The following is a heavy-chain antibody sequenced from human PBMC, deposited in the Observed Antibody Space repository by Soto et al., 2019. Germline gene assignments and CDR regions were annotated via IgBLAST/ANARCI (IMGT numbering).Heavy chain of an antibody. J-gene: IGHJ3*02. D-gene: IGHD2-21*02. CDR1: GGTFSSYA. CDR3: AREVFGVVTLGAFDI. CDR2: IIPIFGTA. Sequence: SVKVSCKASGGTFSSYAISWVRQAPGQGLEWMGGIIPIFGTANYAQKLQGRVTITADESTSTAYMELSSLRSEDTAVYYCAREVFGVVTLGAFDIWGQGTMVTVSS. V-gene: IGHV1-69*13.